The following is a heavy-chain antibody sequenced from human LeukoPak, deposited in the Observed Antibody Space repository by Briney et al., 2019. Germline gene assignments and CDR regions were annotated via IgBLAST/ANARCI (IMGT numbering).Heavy chain of an antibody. CDR3: ARDRYYDAFDI. Sequence: GRSLRLSCAASGFTFSSYAMHWVRQAPGKGLEWVAVISYDGSNKYYADSVKGRFTISRDNSKNTLYLQMNSLRAEDTAVYYCARDRYYDAFDIWGQGTMVTASS. J-gene: IGHJ3*02. CDR2: ISYDGSNK. CDR1: GFTFSSYA. V-gene: IGHV3-30-3*01. D-gene: IGHD2-8*01.